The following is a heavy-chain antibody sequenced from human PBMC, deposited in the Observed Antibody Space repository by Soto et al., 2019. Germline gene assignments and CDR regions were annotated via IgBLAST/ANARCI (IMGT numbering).Heavy chain of an antibody. CDR2: IKSKTDGGTT. CDR1: GFTFSNAW. V-gene: IGHV3-15*01. CDR3: TTDSSGWYYFDY. Sequence: GGSLRLSCAASGFTFSNAWMSWVRQAPGKGLEWVGRIKSKTDGGTTDYAAPVKGRFTISRDDSKNTLYLQMNSLKTEITAVYYCTTDSSGWYYFDYWGQGTLVTVSS. D-gene: IGHD6-19*01. J-gene: IGHJ4*02.